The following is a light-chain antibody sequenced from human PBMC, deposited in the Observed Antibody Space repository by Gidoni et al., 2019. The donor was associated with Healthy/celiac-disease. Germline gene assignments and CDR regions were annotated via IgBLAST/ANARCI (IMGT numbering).Light chain of an antibody. J-gene: IGKJ3*01. Sequence: EIVLTQSPATLSLSPGERATLSCRASQSVSSYLAWYQQKPGQAPRLLIYDASNRATGIPARFSCSGSGTDFTLTISSLEPEDFAVYYCQQRSNWAQFTFGPGTKVDIK. CDR3: QQRSNWAQFT. CDR2: DAS. CDR1: QSVSSY. V-gene: IGKV3-11*01.